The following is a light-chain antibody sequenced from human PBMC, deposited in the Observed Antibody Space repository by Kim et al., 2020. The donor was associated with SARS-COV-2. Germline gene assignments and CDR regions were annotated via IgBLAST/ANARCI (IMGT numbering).Light chain of an antibody. J-gene: IGKJ2*01. CDR1: QSVGIH. Sequence: EIVLTQSPATLSLSPGERATLSCRASQSVGIHLAWYQQRPGQAPRLLIYTPSNRATGIPARFSGSGSGTDFTLTISSLEPEDFAVYYCQQRSSWPRTFGQGTKLEIK. CDR3: QQRSSWPRT. CDR2: TPS. V-gene: IGKV3-11*01.